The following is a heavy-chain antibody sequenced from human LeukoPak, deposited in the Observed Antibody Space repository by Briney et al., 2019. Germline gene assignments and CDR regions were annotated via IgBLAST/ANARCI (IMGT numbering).Heavy chain of an antibody. J-gene: IGHJ5*02. D-gene: IGHD5-18*01. V-gene: IGHV3-23*01. CDR1: GFTFSSYA. Sequence: GGSLRLSCVASGFTFSSYAMTWVRQAPGKGLEWVSAISGSGGSTYYADSVKGRFTISRDNSKSTLYLQMNSLRVGDTALYYCAKGVAQLWFGFDPWGQGALVTVSS. CDR2: ISGSGGST. CDR3: AKGVAQLWFGFDP.